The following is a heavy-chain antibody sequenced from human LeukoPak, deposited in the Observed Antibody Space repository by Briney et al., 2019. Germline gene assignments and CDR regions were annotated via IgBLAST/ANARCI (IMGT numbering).Heavy chain of an antibody. Sequence: GGSLRLSCAASGFPFSDYVMHWVRQAPGKGLEWVAVIRYDGNNKYYADSVKGRFTISRDNSKNTLYLQMNSLRAEDTAVYYCAKDGGGGDCYLDYWGQGTLVPVSS. V-gene: IGHV3-30*02. CDR3: AKDGGGGDCYLDY. CDR1: GFPFSDYV. CDR2: IRYDGNNK. J-gene: IGHJ4*02. D-gene: IGHD2-21*02.